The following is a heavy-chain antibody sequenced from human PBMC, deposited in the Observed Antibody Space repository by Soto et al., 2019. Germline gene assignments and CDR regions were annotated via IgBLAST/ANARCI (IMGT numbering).Heavy chain of an antibody. CDR1: EFSLSTYS. CDR2: ISTRSDV. J-gene: IGHJ6*02. Sequence: GGSLRLSCTASEFSLSTYSMNWVRQSPGKGLEWVSSISTRSDVYYADSVKGRFTIARDNAKNSLSLQMNSLSAEDTGVYYCAREKTAWPLAYGLEVWGQGTAVTVSS. D-gene: IGHD2-21*02. CDR3: AREKTAWPLAYGLEV. V-gene: IGHV3-21*03.